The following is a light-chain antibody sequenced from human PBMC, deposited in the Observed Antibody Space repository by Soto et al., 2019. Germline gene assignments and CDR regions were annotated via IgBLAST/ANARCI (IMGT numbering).Light chain of an antibody. V-gene: IGLV1-40*01. CDR1: SSNIGAGYD. CDR3: QSYDRSLSARVYI. J-gene: IGLJ1*01. Sequence: QSVLTQPPSVSGAPGQRVTISCTGSSSNIGAGYDVHWYQQLPGTAPKLLIYGNTNRPSGVPDRFSGSNSGTSASLAIAGLQAEDEADYYCQSYDRSLSARVYIFGPGTKVTVL. CDR2: GNT.